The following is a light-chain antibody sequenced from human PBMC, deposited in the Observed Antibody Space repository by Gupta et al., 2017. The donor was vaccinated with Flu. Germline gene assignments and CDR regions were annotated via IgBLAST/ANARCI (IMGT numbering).Light chain of an antibody. V-gene: IGLV7-46*01. CDR2: EAS. Sequence: VTISWGARTGVVGSDQDPYWLQHHPGQAPIILIYEASNKPAGNPARCSGSLPGSKAALTMAGPQAEDESDYYCVTYSSGIRAVFGGGTKVTVL. CDR3: VTYSSGIRAV. J-gene: IGLJ3*02. CDR1: TGVVGSDQD.